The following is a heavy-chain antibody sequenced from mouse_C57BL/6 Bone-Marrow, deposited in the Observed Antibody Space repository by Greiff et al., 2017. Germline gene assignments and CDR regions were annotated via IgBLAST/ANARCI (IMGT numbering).Heavy chain of an antibody. CDR1: GYTFTSYG. J-gene: IGHJ1*03. D-gene: IGHD1-1*01. V-gene: IGHV1-81*01. Sequence: SGAELARPGASVKLSCKASGYTFTSYGISWVKQRTGQGLEWIGEIYPRSGNTYYNEKFKGKATLTADKSSSTAYMELRSLTSEDSAVYFCANYYGSSFYWYFDVWGTGTTVTVSS. CDR2: IYPRSGNT. CDR3: ANYYGSSFYWYFDV.